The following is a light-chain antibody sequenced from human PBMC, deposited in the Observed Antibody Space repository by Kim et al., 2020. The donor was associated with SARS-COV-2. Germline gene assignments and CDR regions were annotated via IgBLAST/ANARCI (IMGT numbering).Light chain of an antibody. V-gene: IGKV1-39*01. CDR3: QQSYSTPPIT. J-gene: IGKJ5*01. CDR1: QSIRKY. Sequence: DIQMTQSPSSLSASVGDRVTITCRASQSIRKYLNWYQQKPGKAPNLLIYLTSTLQSGVPSRFSGSGSETDFTLTISSLQPEDSATYYCQQSYSTPPITFGQGTRLEIK. CDR2: LTS.